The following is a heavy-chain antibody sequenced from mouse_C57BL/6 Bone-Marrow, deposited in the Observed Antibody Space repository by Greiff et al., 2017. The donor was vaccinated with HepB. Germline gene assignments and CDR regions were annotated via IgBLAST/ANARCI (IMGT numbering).Heavy chain of an antibody. J-gene: IGHJ4*01. Sequence: QVQLQQPGAELVKPGASVKLSCKASGYTFTSYWMHWVKQRPGQGLEWIGMIHPNSGSTNYNEKFKSKATLTVDKSSSTAYMQLSSLTSEDSAVYYCARSYGYDKDYAMDYWGQGTSVTVSS. CDR2: IHPNSGST. V-gene: IGHV1-64*01. D-gene: IGHD2-2*01. CDR1: GYTFTSYW. CDR3: ARSYGYDKDYAMDY.